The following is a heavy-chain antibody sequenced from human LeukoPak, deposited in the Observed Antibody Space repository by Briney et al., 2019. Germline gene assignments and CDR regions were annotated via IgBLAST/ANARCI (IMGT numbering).Heavy chain of an antibody. D-gene: IGHD1-7*01. CDR1: GFTFSTYS. CDR2: ISGTSSYI. Sequence: GGSLRLSCAASGFTFSTYSMNWVRQAPGKGLEWVSSISGTSSYIYYADSVKGRFTISRDNAKNSLYLQMNSLRAEGTAVYYCVTLELRVLDYWGQGTLVTVSS. CDR3: VTLELRVLDY. J-gene: IGHJ4*02. V-gene: IGHV3-21*01.